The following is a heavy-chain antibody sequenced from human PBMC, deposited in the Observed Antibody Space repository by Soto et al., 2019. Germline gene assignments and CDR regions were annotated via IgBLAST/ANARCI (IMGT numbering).Heavy chain of an antibody. CDR1: GFTFGDYA. Sequence: GGSLRLSCTASGFTFGDYAMSWFRQAPGKGLEWVGFIRSKAYGGTTEYAASVKGRFTISRDDSKSIAYLQMNSLKTEDTAVYYCTSTVYCSGGSCYSVSYYYGMDVWGQGTTVTVSS. CDR3: TSTVYCSGGSCYSVSYYYGMDV. CDR2: IRSKAYGGTT. J-gene: IGHJ6*02. V-gene: IGHV3-49*03. D-gene: IGHD2-15*01.